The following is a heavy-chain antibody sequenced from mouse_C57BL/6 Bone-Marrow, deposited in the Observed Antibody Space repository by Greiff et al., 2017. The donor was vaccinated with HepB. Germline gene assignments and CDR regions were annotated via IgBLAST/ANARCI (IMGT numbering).Heavy chain of an antibody. J-gene: IGHJ3*01. D-gene: IGHD2-4*01. CDR3: TGDYDYDVRAWFAY. Sequence: EVNVVESGGGLVQPGGSMKLSCAASGFTFSDAWMDWVRQSPEKGLEWVAEIRNKANNHATYYAESVKGRFTISRDDSKSSVYLQMNSLRAEDTGIYYCTGDYDYDVRAWFAYWGQGTLVTVSA. CDR2: IRNKANNHAT. CDR1: GFTFSDAW. V-gene: IGHV6-6*01.